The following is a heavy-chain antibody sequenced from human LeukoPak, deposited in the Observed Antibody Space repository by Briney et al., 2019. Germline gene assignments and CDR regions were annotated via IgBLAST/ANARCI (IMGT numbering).Heavy chain of an antibody. Sequence: PGGSPRLSCAASGFTFSSYWMSWVRQAPGKELEWVANIKQDGREKYYVDSVKGRFTISRDNAKNSLYLQMSSLRADDTAVYYCARKGELERRRSWDYWGQGTLVTVSS. CDR1: GFTFSSYW. J-gene: IGHJ4*02. V-gene: IGHV3-7*03. CDR2: IKQDGREK. D-gene: IGHD1-1*01. CDR3: ARKGELERRRSWDY.